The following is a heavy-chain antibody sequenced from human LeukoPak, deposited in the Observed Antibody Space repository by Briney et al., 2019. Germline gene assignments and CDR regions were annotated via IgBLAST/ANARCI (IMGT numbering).Heavy chain of an antibody. V-gene: IGHV3-23*01. D-gene: IGHD3-16*01. CDR2: ISGSGGST. J-gene: IGHJ4*02. CDR3: ARAGMGVFRYFDY. Sequence: PGGSLRLSCAASGFTFSSYAMSWVRQAPGKGLEWVSAISGSGGSTYYADSVKGRFTISRDNSKNTLYLQMNSLRAEDTAVYYCARAGMGVFRYFDYWGQGTLVTVSS. CDR1: GFTFSSYA.